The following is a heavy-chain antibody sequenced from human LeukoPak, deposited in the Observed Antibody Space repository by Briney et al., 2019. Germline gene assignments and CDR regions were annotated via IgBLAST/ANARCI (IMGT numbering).Heavy chain of an antibody. CDR1: GGSFSNYA. CDR3: ARTYYYDSSGYHFDY. Sequence: GVSVKVSCKASGGSFSNYAISWVRQAPGQGLEWMGGIIPIFDTGNYAQKFQGRVAITADKFTSTAYMELGSLRSEDTAVYYCARTYYYDSSGYHFDYWGQGTLVTVSS. V-gene: IGHV1-69*06. J-gene: IGHJ4*02. CDR2: IIPIFDTG. D-gene: IGHD3-22*01.